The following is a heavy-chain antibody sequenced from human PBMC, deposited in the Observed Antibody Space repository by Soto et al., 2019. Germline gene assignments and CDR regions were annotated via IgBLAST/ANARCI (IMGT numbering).Heavy chain of an antibody. CDR1: SISTYY. CDR3: ARENYDILTGYYLFGDY. J-gene: IGHJ4*02. D-gene: IGHD3-9*01. CDR2: INHSGST. Sequence: PSETLSLTCTVDSISTYYWNWIRQPPGKGLEWIGEINHSGSTNYNPSLKSRVTISVDTSKNQFSLKLSSVTAADTAVYYCARENYDILTGYYLFGDYWGQGTLVTVSS. V-gene: IGHV4-34*01.